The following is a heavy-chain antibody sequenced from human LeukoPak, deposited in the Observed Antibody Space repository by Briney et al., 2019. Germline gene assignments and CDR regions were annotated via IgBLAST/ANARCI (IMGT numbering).Heavy chain of an antibody. J-gene: IGHJ5*01. CDR2: ANHDGDT. CDR3: ARGPVALPNDRLNFFFDF. Sequence: SETLSLTCAVYGASFNTYYWTWIRQSPDKGLEWIGGANHDGDTNVNPSLRSRVVMSVDASKNQFSLKLTSVTATDTAVYFCARGPVALPNDRLNFFFDFWGQGTLVTVSS. CDR1: GASFNTYY. D-gene: IGHD2-8*01. V-gene: IGHV4-34*01.